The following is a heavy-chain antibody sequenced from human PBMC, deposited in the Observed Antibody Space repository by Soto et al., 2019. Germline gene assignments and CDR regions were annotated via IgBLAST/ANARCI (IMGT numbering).Heavy chain of an antibody. CDR2: ISDYNGNT. J-gene: IGHJ4*02. V-gene: IGHV1-18*01. CDR1: GYTFTSYG. CDR3: ARGLSNMPWLWDYFDY. D-gene: IGHD3-16*01. Sequence: QVQLVQSGAEVKKPGASVKVSCKASGYTFTSYGISWVRQAPGQGREWMGWISDYNGNTNYAQKLQGRVTMTTDTSTSTAYMELRSLKSDDTAVYYCARGLSNMPWLWDYFDYWGQGTLVTVSS.